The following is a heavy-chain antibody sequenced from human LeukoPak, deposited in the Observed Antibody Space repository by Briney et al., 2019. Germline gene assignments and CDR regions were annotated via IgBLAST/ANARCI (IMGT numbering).Heavy chain of an antibody. V-gene: IGHV4-4*09. D-gene: IGHD1-14*01. CDR2: IYSSGST. J-gene: IGHJ5*02. Sequence: SETLCLTCAVSGGSIISYYWSWIRQPPGKGLEWIGFIYSSGSTNYNPSLRGRLTISVDTSKNQFSLRLNSVTAADTAVYYCARHFKHVRSGTQHWFDPWGQGTLVTVSS. CDR3: ARHFKHVRSGTQHWFDP. CDR1: GGSIISYY.